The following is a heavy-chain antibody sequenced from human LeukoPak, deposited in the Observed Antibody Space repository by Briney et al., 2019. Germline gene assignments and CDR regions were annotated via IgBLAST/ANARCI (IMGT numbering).Heavy chain of an antibody. Sequence: AETLSLTCTVSGGPIRTYQWSWIRQPPGKGLEWIGNIHYSGSANYNPSLKSRVIISVDTSKNQFSLKLSSVTAADTAVYYCARGSDAIVVVPAAMPGDAFDIWGQGTMVTVSS. CDR2: IHYSGSA. J-gene: IGHJ3*02. CDR1: GGPIRTYQ. D-gene: IGHD2-2*01. V-gene: IGHV4-59*12. CDR3: ARGSDAIVVVPAAMPGDAFDI.